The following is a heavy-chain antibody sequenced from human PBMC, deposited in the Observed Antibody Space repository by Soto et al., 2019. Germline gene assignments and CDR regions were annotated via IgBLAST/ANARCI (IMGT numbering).Heavy chain of an antibody. V-gene: IGHV1-69*13. J-gene: IGHJ6*02. Sequence: PVKTFSKAPGATFSSYSISWVRQAPAQRLEWMGALIPIFGTANYAQKFQGRVTITADESTSTAYMELSSLRSEDTAVYYCATDFGIRFSGQSSYYYGIEVWGQGTRVTVSS. D-gene: IGHD3-3*01. CDR2: LIPIFGTA. CDR1: GATFSSYS. CDR3: ATDFGIRFSGQSSYYYGIEV.